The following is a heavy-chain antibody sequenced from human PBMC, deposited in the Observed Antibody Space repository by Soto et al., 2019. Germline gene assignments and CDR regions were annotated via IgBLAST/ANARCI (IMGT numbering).Heavy chain of an antibody. CDR2: IWYDGSKK. CDR3: ARDGPPNYGYYFDY. CDR1: GFTFSRYG. Sequence: QVHLVESGGGVVQPGRSLRLSCAASGFTFSRYGMHWVRQAPGKGLEWVAIIWYDGSKKYYADSVKGRFTISRDDSKNTLYLQMNSLRAEATAVYYCARDGPPNYGYYFDYWGQGTLVTFSS. V-gene: IGHV3-33*01. D-gene: IGHD3-10*01. J-gene: IGHJ4*02.